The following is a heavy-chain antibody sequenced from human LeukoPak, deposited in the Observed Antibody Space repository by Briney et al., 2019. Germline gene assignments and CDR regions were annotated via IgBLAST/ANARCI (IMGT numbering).Heavy chain of an antibody. D-gene: IGHD3-22*01. J-gene: IGHJ3*02. V-gene: IGHV4-59*01. CDR2: IYYSGST. CDR3: ARGYYDTDVAFDI. CDR1: GGSISSYH. Sequence: PSETLSLTCTVSGGSISSYHWSWIRQPPGKGLEWIGYIYYSGSTNYNPSLKSRVTISVDTSKNQFSLKLSSVTAADTAVYYCARGYYDTDVAFDIWGQGTMVTVSS.